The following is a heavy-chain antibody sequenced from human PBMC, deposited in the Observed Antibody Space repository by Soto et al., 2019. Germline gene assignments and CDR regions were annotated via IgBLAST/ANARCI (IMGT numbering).Heavy chain of an antibody. D-gene: IGHD7-27*01. Sequence: GGSLRLSCAASGFTFSTYWMHWVRQVPGKGLVWLSHIDSDGNSTKYADSVKGRFTISRDNSKNTLFLQMNSLRVEDTAVYYCAKAWGIDYWGQGTLVTVSS. V-gene: IGHV3-74*03. CDR3: AKAWGIDY. J-gene: IGHJ4*02. CDR1: GFTFSTYW. CDR2: IDSDGNST.